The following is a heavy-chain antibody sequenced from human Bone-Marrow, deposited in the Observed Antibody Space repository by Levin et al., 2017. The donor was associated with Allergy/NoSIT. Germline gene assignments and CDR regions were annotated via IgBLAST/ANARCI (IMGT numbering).Heavy chain of an antibody. CDR3: AKDRHTRYYYVWGSHYMDV. V-gene: IGHV3-30*18. D-gene: IGHD3-16*01. CDR1: GFTFSSYG. J-gene: IGHJ6*03. CDR2: ISHDGTIK. Sequence: GGSLRLSCVASGFTFSSYGMHWVRQAPGKGLEWVTVISHDGTIKYYADSVKGRFTISRDNPKNRLFLQMNSLREEDTAVYYCAKDRHTRYYYVWGSHYMDVWGKGTTVTVSS.